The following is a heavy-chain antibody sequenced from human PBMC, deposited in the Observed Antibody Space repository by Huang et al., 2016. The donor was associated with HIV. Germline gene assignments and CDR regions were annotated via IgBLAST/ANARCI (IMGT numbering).Heavy chain of an antibody. J-gene: IGHJ1*01. Sequence: QVQLVESGGGVVQPGRSLRLSCAASGFIFSNYGMHWVRQAPGKGVEWVALISNDGSNKYYTDSVKGRFSISRDNSKNTLYLQMNSLRAEDTAVYYCALKGDSSGWEYFRHWGQGTLVTVSS. CDR2: ISNDGSNK. CDR3: ALKGDSSGWEYFRH. CDR1: GFIFSNYG. V-gene: IGHV3-30*03. D-gene: IGHD6-19*01.